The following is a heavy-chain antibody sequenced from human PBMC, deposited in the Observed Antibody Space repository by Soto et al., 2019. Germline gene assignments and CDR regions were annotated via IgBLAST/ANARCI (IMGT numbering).Heavy chain of an antibody. J-gene: IGHJ6*02. Sequence: SVKVSCKASGGTFSSYAISWVRQAPGQGLEWMGGIIPIFGTANYAQKFQGRVTITADESTSTAYMELSSLRSEDTAVYYCARAKKMTTEYYYYYGMDVWGQGTTVTVSS. CDR1: GGTFSSYA. CDR3: ARAKKMTTEYYYYYGMDV. V-gene: IGHV1-69*13. D-gene: IGHD4-4*01. CDR2: IIPIFGTA.